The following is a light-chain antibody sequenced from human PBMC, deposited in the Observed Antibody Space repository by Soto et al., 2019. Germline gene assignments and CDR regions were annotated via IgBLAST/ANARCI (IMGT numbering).Light chain of an antibody. CDR3: QQYKSYSLT. CDR1: QSISSW. V-gene: IGKV1-5*03. Sequence: DVQMTQSPSTLSASVGDRVTITCRASQSISSWLAWYQQKPGKATKLLIYKASSLESGVASRFSGSGSGTEFTLAISSLPADAFATYYCQQYKSYSLTFGGGTKVDIK. J-gene: IGKJ4*01. CDR2: KAS.